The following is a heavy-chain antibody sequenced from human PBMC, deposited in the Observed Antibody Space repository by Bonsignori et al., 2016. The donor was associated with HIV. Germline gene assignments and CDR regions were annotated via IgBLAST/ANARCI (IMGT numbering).Heavy chain of an antibody. CDR3: ARGPKYNDFWSGFGRRYFLDS. J-gene: IGHJ4*02. Sequence: WIRQPPGKGPEWVANIKEDGSQKYYLDSVKGRFTISRDNAKNTVYLQMSSLRAEDTAVYFCARGPKYNDFWSGFGRRYFLDSWGQGTVVTVSS. D-gene: IGHD3-3*01. V-gene: IGHV3-7*03. CDR2: IKEDGSQK.